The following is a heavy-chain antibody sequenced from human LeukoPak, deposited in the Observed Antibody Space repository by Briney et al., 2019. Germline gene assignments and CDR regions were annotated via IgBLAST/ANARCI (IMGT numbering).Heavy chain of an antibody. CDR3: ARHYDSSGYWYYFDY. V-gene: IGHV4-59*08. J-gene: IGHJ4*02. D-gene: IGHD3-22*01. Sequence: SETLSLTCTVSGGSLSSYYWSWIRQPPGKGLEWIGYIYYSGSTNYNPSLKSRVTISVDTSKNQFSLKLNSVTAADTAVYYCARHYDSSGYWYYFDYWGQGTLVTVSS. CDR2: IYYSGST. CDR1: GGSLSSYY.